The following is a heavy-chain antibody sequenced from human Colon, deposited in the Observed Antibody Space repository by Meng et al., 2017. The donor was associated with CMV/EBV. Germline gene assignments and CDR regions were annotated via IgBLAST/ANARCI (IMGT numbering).Heavy chain of an antibody. CDR3: GRDRGEGGFFDY. CDR1: GCTVTSNY. J-gene: IGHJ4*02. D-gene: IGHD3-10*01. V-gene: IGHV3-66*01. CDR2: INPDDYT. Sequence: VHLEESGGGYVTPGGSLTRSGAASGCTVTSNYMYWCLHAPVKGLEWVSLINPDDYTRYADSVKGRFTISRDNSKNTVHLQMSSLRAEDTAVYYCGRDRGEGGFFDYWGQGTLVTVSS.